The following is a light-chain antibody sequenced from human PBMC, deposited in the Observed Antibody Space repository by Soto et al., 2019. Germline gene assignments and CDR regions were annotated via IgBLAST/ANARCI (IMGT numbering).Light chain of an antibody. J-gene: IGKJ1*01. Sequence: DIQMTQSPSYMSASIGDRVTITCRASQSITTYLNWYQQKPGKPPNLLIYAASSLQSGVPSRFSGSGSGTDFTLTISSLQPEDFATYYCQQIYRTPPTFGQGTKVDIK. CDR2: AAS. CDR3: QQIYRTPPT. V-gene: IGKV1-39*01. CDR1: QSITTY.